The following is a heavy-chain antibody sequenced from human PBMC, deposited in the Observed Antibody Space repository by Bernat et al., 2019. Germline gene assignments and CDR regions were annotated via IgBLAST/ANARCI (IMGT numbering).Heavy chain of an antibody. CDR2: ISYDGSNK. Sequence: QVQLVESGGGVVQPGRSLRLSCAASGFTFSSYAMHWVRQAPGEGLEWVAVISYDGSNKYYADSVKGRFTISRDNSKNTLYLQMNSLRAEDTAVYYCARGGGSYALDYWGQGTLVTVSS. CDR1: GFTFSSYA. CDR3: ARGGGSYALDY. D-gene: IGHD1-26*01. V-gene: IGHV3-30-3*01. J-gene: IGHJ4*02.